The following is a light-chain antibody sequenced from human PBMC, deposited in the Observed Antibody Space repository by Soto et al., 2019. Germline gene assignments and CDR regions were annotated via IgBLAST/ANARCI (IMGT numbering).Light chain of an antibody. CDR3: SSYTSSSTLVV. J-gene: IGLJ2*01. CDR1: SSDVGGYNY. Sequence: QSVLTQPASVSGSPGQSITISCTGTSSDVGGYNYVSWYQQHPGKAPKLMIYDVSNRPSGVSNRFSGSKSGNPASLTISGLQPEDEADYYCSSYTSSSTLVVFGGGTKLTVL. CDR2: DVS. V-gene: IGLV2-14*01.